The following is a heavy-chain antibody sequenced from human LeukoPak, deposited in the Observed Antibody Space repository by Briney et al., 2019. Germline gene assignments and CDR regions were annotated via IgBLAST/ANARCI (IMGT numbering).Heavy chain of an antibody. V-gene: IGHV4-59*01. D-gene: IGHD6-6*01. J-gene: IGHJ4*02. Sequence: PSATLSLTCTVSGPSISAYYWRCIRQPPGKGLEWIGYIHDSGTTTYYPSLKSRVTIALDTSKNKSSLKLNSVTAADTAVYYCARFGTSSSRFFDQWGQGTLVTVSS. CDR3: ARFGTSSSRFFDQ. CDR1: GPSISAYY. CDR2: IHDSGTT.